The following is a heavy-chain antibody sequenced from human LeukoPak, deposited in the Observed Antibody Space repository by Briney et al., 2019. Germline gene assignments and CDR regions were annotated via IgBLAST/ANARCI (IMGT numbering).Heavy chain of an antibody. Sequence: ASVKVSCKASGYTFTGYYIHWVRQAPGQGLEWMGWINPNNGGTNYAQKFQGRVTMTRDTSISTAYMELSRLRSDDTAVYYCARDPGYSSPRGDYWGQGTLVTVSS. J-gene: IGHJ4*02. CDR3: ARDPGYSSPRGDY. CDR2: INPNNGGT. CDR1: GYTFTGYY. D-gene: IGHD5-18*01. V-gene: IGHV1-2*02.